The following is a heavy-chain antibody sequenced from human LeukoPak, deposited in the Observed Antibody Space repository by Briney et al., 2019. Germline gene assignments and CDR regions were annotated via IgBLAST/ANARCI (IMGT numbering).Heavy chain of an antibody. Sequence: ASVKVSCKASEYTFTSYGINWVRQAPGQGLEWMGWTSAYSGNTNYAQNLQGRVTMTTDTSTSTAYMELRSLRSDDTAVYYCARDSLPTRIVVVAAPYPFDPWGQGTLVTVSS. V-gene: IGHV1-18*01. J-gene: IGHJ5*02. CDR1: EYTFTSYG. CDR2: TSAYSGNT. D-gene: IGHD2-15*01. CDR3: ARDSLPTRIVVVAAPYPFDP.